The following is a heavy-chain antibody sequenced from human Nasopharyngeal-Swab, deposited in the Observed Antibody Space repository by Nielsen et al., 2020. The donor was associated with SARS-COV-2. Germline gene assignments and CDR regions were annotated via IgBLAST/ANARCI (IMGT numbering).Heavy chain of an antibody. CDR1: GFTFSDYY. D-gene: IGHD4-17*01. J-gene: IGHJ4*02. V-gene: IGHV3-11*01. CDR3: AREGDYGDYLVDY. CDR2: ISSGGSTI. Sequence: GESLKISCAASGFTFSDYYMSWIRQAPGKGLEWVSYISSGGSTIYYADSVKGRFTISRDNAKNSLYLQMNSLRAEDTAVYYCAREGDYGDYLVDYWGQGTLVTVSS.